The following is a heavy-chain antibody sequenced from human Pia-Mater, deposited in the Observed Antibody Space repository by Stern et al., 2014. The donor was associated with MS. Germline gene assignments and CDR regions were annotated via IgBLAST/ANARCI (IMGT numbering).Heavy chain of an antibody. CDR2: ISSSGITI. J-gene: IGHJ4*02. Sequence: MQLVESGGGLVKPGGSLRLSCAASGFTFSDYYMSWIRQAPGKGLEWDSYISSSGITIYYADSVKGRFTISRDNAKNSLYLQMNSLRAEDTAVYYCASLTDYGDYFDYWGQGTLVTVSS. V-gene: IGHV3-11*01. D-gene: IGHD4-17*01. CDR3: ASLTDYGDYFDY. CDR1: GFTFSDYY.